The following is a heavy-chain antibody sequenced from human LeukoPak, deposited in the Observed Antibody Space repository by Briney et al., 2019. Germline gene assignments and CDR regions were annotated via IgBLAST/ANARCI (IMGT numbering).Heavy chain of an antibody. CDR3: AREGVHCSGRSCLKAY. D-gene: IGHD2-15*01. CDR2: IKKDGSEK. CDR1: GFTFSTYW. J-gene: IGHJ4*02. Sequence: GGCLSLSCAASGFTFSTYWMSWVRQAPGRGLEGVANIKKDGSEKYYMDSLKGRFTISRENAENSLYLQMNSLRAEDTAVYYCAREGVHCSGRSCLKAYWGQGTQVTVSS. V-gene: IGHV3-7*03.